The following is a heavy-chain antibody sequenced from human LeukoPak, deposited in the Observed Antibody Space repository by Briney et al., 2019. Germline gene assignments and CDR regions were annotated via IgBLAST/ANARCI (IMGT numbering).Heavy chain of an antibody. CDR1: GGPISSGDYS. CDR3: ARARESMATAGSYFDY. Sequence: PSETLSLTCAVSGGPISSGDYSLRWIRQPPGSGLEWIGYIWHSGHTNYNPSLRSRVTISLARSNNQFSLRLSSVTAADTAVYYCARARESMATAGSYFDYWGQGTLVTVSS. J-gene: IGHJ4*02. CDR2: IWHSGHT. V-gene: IGHV4-30-2*01. D-gene: IGHD6-13*01.